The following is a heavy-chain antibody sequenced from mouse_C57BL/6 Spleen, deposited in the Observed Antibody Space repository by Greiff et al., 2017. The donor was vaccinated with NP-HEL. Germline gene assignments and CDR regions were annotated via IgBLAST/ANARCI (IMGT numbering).Heavy chain of an antibody. J-gene: IGHJ2*01. CDR2: ISDGGSYT. CDR3: ARRVFDY. V-gene: IGHV5-4*01. CDR1: GFTFSSYA. Sequence: DVQLVESGGGLVKPGGSLKLSCAASGFTFSSYAMSWVRQTPEKRLEWVATISDGGSYTYYPDNVKGRFTISRDNAKNNLYLQMSHLKSEDTAMYYCARRVFDYWGQGTTLTVSS.